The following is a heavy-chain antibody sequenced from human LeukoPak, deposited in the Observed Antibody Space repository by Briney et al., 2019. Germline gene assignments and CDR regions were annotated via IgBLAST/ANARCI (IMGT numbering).Heavy chain of an antibody. CDR3: ARDYYGSFDF. D-gene: IGHD3-10*01. CDR1: GFTFSNYW. V-gene: IGHV3-74*01. CDR2: IESDESVT. J-gene: IGHJ4*02. Sequence: GGSLRLSCAASGFTFSNYWMHWVCQDPGRGLVWVSRIESDESVTTYADSVKGRFIISRDNAKNTLYLQMSSLRAEDTAVYYCARDYYGSFDFWGQGTVVTVSS.